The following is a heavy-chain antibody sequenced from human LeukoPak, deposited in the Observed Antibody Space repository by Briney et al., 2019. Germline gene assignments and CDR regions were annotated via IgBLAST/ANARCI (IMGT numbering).Heavy chain of an antibody. J-gene: IGHJ4*02. D-gene: IGHD3-9*01. Sequence: GRSLRLSCAASGLTFSSCAMSWVRQAPGKGPEWVSVISASGASTYYADSVRGRFTISRDNSKNTLYLQMSSLRAEDTAVYYCAKRASDWYYFDYWGQGNLVTVSS. CDR2: ISASGAST. V-gene: IGHV3-23*01. CDR1: GLTFSSCA. CDR3: AKRASDWYYFDY.